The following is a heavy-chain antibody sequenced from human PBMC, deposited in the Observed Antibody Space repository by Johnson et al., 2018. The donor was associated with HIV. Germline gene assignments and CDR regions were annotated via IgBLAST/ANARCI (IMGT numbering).Heavy chain of an antibody. CDR1: GFNFSSYG. CDR2: IWYDGSNK. CDR3: ARDLKSYYDSSGYFDAFDI. J-gene: IGHJ3*02. V-gene: IGHV3-33*01. Sequence: QVQLVESGGGVVQPGRSLRLSCAASGFNFSSYGMHWVRQAPGKGLEWVAVIWYDGSNKYYADSVKGRFTISRDNAKNSLYLQMNSLRAEDTALYYCARDLKSYYDSSGYFDAFDIWGQGTMVTVSS. D-gene: IGHD3-22*01.